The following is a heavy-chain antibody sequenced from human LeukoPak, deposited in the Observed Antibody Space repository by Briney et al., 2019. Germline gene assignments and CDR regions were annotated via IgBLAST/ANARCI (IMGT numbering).Heavy chain of an antibody. CDR3: ARDLMESSSSTPMYTFDI. V-gene: IGHV1-3*01. CDR1: GYTFINYA. Sequence: ASVKVSCKASGYTFINYAMHWVRQDPGQRLEWMGWINAGNGNTKYSQKFQGRVTITRDTSASTAYMELSSLRSEDTAVYYCARDLMESSSSTPMYTFDIWGQGTMVTVSS. CDR2: INAGNGNT. D-gene: IGHD6-6*01. J-gene: IGHJ3*02.